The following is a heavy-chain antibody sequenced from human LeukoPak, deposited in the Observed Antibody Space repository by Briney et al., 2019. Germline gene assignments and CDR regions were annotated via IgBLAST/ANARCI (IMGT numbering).Heavy chain of an antibody. V-gene: IGHV4-59*01. J-gene: IGHJ4*02. CDR1: GGSLSSDY. CDR3: AKGAGWYGV. CDR2: IHSNGRT. Sequence: SETLSLTCTVSGGSLSSDYWSWIRQPPGKGLEWIAYIHSNGRTNYNPSLKSRVPISLDTSKNQFSLKLSSVTAADTAVYYCAKGAGWYGVWGQGALVTVSS. D-gene: IGHD6-19*01.